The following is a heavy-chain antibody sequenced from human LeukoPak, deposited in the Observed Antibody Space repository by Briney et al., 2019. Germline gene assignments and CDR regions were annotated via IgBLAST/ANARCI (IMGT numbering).Heavy chain of an antibody. V-gene: IGHV5-51*01. J-gene: IGHJ4*02. D-gene: IGHD6-6*01. CDR2: IYPHYSET. Sequence: GESLQISCKGSGYTFTNHWIGWVRQMPGKGLEWMGIIYPHYSETRYSPSFQGQVTISADKSISAAYLQWSSLKASDTAMYYCAKTGDSSSAFKYWGQGTLVTVSS. CDR3: AKTGDSSSAFKY. CDR1: GYTFTNHW.